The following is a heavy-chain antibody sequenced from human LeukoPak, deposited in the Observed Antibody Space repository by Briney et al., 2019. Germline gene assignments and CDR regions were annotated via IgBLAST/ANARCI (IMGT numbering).Heavy chain of an antibody. CDR2: IASSGLNT. D-gene: IGHD3-16*02. J-gene: IGHJ3*01. CDR3: ARDLELST. Sequence: GGPLRLSCAASGFMLRDAAMTWVRQAPGKGLEWVSLIASSGLNTYYADSVRGRFTISGDNSKNTLSLQMNSLRVEDTAIYYCARDLELSTWGLGTLVTVCS. CDR1: GFMLRDAA. V-gene: IGHV3-23*01.